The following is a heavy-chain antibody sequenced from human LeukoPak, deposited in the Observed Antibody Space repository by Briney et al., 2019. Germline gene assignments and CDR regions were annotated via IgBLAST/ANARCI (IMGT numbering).Heavy chain of an antibody. D-gene: IGHD6-19*01. CDR3: ASGSHYGYSSGWLYY. CDR1: GGSISSSSYY. V-gene: IGHV4-39*01. CDR2: IYYSGST. Sequence: SETLSLTCTVSGGSISSSSYYWGWIRQPPGKGLEWIGSIYYSGSTYYNPSLKSRVTISVDTSKNQFFLRLNSVTAADTAVYYCASGSHYGYSSGWLYYWGQGTLVTVSS. J-gene: IGHJ4*02.